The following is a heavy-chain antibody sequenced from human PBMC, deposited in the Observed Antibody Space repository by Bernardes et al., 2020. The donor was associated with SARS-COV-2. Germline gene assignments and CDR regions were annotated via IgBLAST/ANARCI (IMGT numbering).Heavy chain of an antibody. CDR3: ARGFHGSGSPLPNYYYYAMDV. CDR2: ISYDGNNK. V-gene: IGHV3-30*03. D-gene: IGHD3-10*01. Sequence: GGSLRLSCAASGFTFSSYGMHWVRQAPGKGLEWVAVISYDGNNKYYADSVKGRFTISRDNSKNTLYLQMNSLRAEDTAVYYCARGFHGSGSPLPNYYYYAMDVWGQGTTVIVSS. CDR1: GFTFSSYG. J-gene: IGHJ6*02.